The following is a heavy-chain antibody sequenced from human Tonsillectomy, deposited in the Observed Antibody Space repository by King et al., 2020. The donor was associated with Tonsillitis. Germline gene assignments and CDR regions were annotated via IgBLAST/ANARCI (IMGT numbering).Heavy chain of an antibody. CDR3: ARGHYGEMGFDY. CDR1: GGSFSGYY. V-gene: IGHV4-34*01. CDR2: INHSGST. D-gene: IGHD4-17*01. J-gene: IGHJ4*02. Sequence: VQLQQWGAGLLKPSETLSLTCAVYGGSFSGYYWSWIRQPPGKGLEWIGEINHSGSTSYNPSLKSRVTISVDTSKTQFSLKLRSVTAAATAVYYCARGHYGEMGFDYWGQGTLVTVSS.